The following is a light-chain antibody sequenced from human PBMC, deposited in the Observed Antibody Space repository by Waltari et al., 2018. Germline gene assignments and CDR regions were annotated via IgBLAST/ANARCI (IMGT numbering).Light chain of an antibody. CDR3: QQYNNWPPVT. J-gene: IGKJ1*01. CDR1: QSVSSN. V-gene: IGKV3-15*01. Sequence: EIVMTQSPATLSVSPVERATLSCRASQSVSSNLARYQQKPGQAPRLLIYGATTRATGIPARFSGSGSGTEFTLTISSLQSEDFAVYYCQQYNNWPPVTFGQGTKVEIK. CDR2: GAT.